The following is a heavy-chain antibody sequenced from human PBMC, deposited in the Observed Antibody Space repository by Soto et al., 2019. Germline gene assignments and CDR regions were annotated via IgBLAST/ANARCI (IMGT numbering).Heavy chain of an antibody. V-gene: IGHV3-7*01. CDR3: AREDVWGSQHFDY. D-gene: IGHD3-16*01. Sequence: GGSLRLSCAASGFTFSSYWMSCVRQAPWKGLEWVASIKPDGSENYYVDSVKGRFTISRDNAKTSLYLQMNSLRAEDTAVYYCAREDVWGSQHFDYWGQGALVTVSS. J-gene: IGHJ4*02. CDR1: GFTFSSYW. CDR2: IKPDGSEN.